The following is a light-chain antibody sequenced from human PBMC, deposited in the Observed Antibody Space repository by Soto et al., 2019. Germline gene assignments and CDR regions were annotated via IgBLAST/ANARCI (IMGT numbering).Light chain of an antibody. CDR1: QGISSF. CDR3: QQFKSYVS. Sequence: IQLTQSPFSLSASVGERVTITCRASQGISSFLAWYQQEPGKAPKLLISGATTLQSGVPSRFSGSGSGTNFTLTISSLQPEDFATYYCQQFKSYVSFGQGTRLEIK. CDR2: GAT. V-gene: IGKV1-9*01. J-gene: IGKJ5*01.